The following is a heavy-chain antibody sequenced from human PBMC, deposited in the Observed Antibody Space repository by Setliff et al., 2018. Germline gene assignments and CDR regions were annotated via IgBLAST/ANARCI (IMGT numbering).Heavy chain of an antibody. CDR2: IIPIFGTA. Sequence: GASVKVSCKASGDTFSSSAISWVRQAPGQGLEWMGGIIPIFGTANYAQKFQGRVTITEDESTSTAYMELSSLRSEDTAVYYCARDGDNYYDSSGYYLNHAFDIWGQGTMVTV. J-gene: IGHJ3*02. D-gene: IGHD3-22*01. CDR3: ARDGDNYYDSSGYYLNHAFDI. CDR1: GDTFSSSA. V-gene: IGHV1-69*13.